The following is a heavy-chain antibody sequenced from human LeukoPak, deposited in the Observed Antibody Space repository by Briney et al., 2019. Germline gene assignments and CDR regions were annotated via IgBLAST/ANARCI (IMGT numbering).Heavy chain of an antibody. Sequence: SETLSLTCAVYGGSFSGYYWSWIRQPPGKGLERIGEINHSGSTNYNPSLKSRVTISVGTSKNQFSLKLSSVTAADTAVYYCARGVVVPAAMGGWFDPWGQGTLVTVSS. CDR2: INHSGST. D-gene: IGHD2-2*01. CDR3: ARGVVVPAAMGGWFDP. J-gene: IGHJ5*02. CDR1: GGSFSGYY. V-gene: IGHV4-34*01.